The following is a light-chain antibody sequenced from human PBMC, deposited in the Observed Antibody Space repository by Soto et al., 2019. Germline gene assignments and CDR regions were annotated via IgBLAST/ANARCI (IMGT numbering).Light chain of an antibody. V-gene: IGKV3-15*01. J-gene: IGKJ1*01. CDR3: QQYNNWPRT. CDR1: QSVSSN. CDR2: GAS. Sequence: EVVMTQSPDTLSVSPGERATLSCRASQSVSSNLAWYQQKLGQAPRLLIYGASTRATGISARISGSGSGTEFTLTISSLQSEDFAIYYCQQYNNWPRTFG.